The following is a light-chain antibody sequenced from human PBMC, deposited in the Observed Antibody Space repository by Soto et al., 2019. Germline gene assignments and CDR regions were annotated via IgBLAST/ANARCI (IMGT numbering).Light chain of an antibody. CDR2: DVT. CDR3: STYTTSNTRQIV. J-gene: IGLJ1*01. CDR1: SRDVGGYNY. Sequence: ALTPPASVSWRPVQSRSIACTTNSRDVGGYNYVSWYQHHPGKAPKLIIYDVTNRPSGVSNPFSGSKSGNTSSLTISGLQPEDEADNYCSTYTTSNTRQIVFGTGTKVTVL. V-gene: IGLV2-14*03.